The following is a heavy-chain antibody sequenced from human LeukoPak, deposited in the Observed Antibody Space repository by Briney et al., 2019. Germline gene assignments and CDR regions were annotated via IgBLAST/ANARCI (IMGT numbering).Heavy chain of an antibody. D-gene: IGHD6-13*01. CDR3: ARDLSIAAAGRNWFDP. CDR1: GFTFSSYS. Sequence: GGSLRLSCAASGFTFSSYSMNWVRQAPGKGLEWVSSISSSSSYIYYADSVKGRFTISRDNAKNSLYLQMNSLRAEDTAVYYCARDLSIAAAGRNWFDPWGQGTLVTVFS. CDR2: ISSSSSYI. V-gene: IGHV3-21*01. J-gene: IGHJ5*02.